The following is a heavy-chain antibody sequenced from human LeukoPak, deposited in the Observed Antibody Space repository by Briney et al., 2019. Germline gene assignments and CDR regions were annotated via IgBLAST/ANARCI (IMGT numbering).Heavy chain of an antibody. CDR2: IGSSSSYI. Sequence: GGSLRLSCAASGFTFSTYSMNWVRQAPGKGLEWVSSIGSSSSYIYYADSVKGRFTISRDNAKNSLFLQMNSLRAEDTALYYCARDRSTNSYAEYFFDYWGQGTLVTVSS. V-gene: IGHV3-21*01. D-gene: IGHD5-18*01. J-gene: IGHJ4*02. CDR1: GFTFSTYS. CDR3: ARDRSTNSYAEYFFDY.